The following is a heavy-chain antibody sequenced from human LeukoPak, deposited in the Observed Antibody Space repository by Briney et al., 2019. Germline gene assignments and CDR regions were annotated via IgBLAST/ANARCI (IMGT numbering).Heavy chain of an antibody. D-gene: IGHD3-3*01. J-gene: IGHJ4*02. CDR3: ARHADFQFNPPYDY. Sequence: PSETLSLTCTVSGGSISSYYWSWIRQPPGKGLEWIGYIYYSGSTNYNPSLKSRVTISVDTSKNQFSLKLRSVTAADTAVYYCARHADFQFNPPYDYWGQGTLATVSS. V-gene: IGHV4-59*08. CDR2: IYYSGST. CDR1: GGSISSYY.